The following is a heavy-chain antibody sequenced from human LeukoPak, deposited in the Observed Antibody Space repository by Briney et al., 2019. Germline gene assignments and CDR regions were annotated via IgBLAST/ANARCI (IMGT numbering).Heavy chain of an antibody. CDR3: ARLPVSCSSTNCIYHTYYLDV. V-gene: IGHV1-18*01. CDR1: GYTFTSYG. Sequence: ASVKVSCKASGYTFTSYGISWVRQAPGQGLEWMGWISAYNGNTNYAQKLQGRVTMTTDTSTSTAYMELSSLRSEDTAVYYCARLPVSCSSTNCIYHTYYLDVWGDGTTVTVSS. CDR2: ISAYNGNT. D-gene: IGHD2-2*01. J-gene: IGHJ6*03.